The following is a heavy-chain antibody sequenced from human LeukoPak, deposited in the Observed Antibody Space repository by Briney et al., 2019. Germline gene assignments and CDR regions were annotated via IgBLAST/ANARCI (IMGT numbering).Heavy chain of an antibody. CDR3: ARLGDGYNYVPPEY. J-gene: IGHJ4*02. Sequence: NSSETLSLTCAVYGGSFSGYYWSWIRQPPGKGLEWIGEINHSGSTNYNPSLKSRVTISVDTSKNQFSLKLSSVTAADTAMYYCARLGDGYNYVPPEYWGQGTLVTVSS. CDR1: GGSFSGYY. CDR2: INHSGST. D-gene: IGHD5-24*01. V-gene: IGHV4-34*01.